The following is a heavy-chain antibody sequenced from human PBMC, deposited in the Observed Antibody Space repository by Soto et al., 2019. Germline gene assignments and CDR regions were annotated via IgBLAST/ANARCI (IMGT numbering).Heavy chain of an antibody. D-gene: IGHD3-16*01. Sequence: GASVKVSCKASGYTFTSSNINWVRQAPAQGLEWMGWINSYNAHTNYGQKPQGRVTFTTDTSTTTTYMELRSLTSDDTAMDYCASNDGLGPFESLGRVTMVTVSS. CDR2: INSYNAHT. CDR3: ASNDGLGPFES. CDR1: GYTFTSSN. V-gene: IGHV1-18*04. J-gene: IGHJ3*02.